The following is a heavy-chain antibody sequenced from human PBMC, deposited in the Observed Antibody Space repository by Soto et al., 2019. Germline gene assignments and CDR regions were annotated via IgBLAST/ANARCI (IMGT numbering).Heavy chain of an antibody. Sequence: QVQLVESGGGVVQPGRSLRLSCAASGFTFSSYGMHWVRQAPGKGLEWVAIISNDGSNEYYADSVKGRFTISRDNSQNTLFLQMTSLRVEDTAVFYCAKGMDYYDSSGYYYGVIDYWGQGTRVTVSS. CDR3: AKGMDYYDSSGYYYGVIDY. J-gene: IGHJ4*02. D-gene: IGHD3-22*01. CDR1: GFTFSSYG. V-gene: IGHV3-30*18. CDR2: ISNDGSNE.